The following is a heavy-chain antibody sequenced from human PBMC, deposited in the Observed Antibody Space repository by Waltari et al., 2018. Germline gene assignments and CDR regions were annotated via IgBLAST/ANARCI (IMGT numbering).Heavy chain of an antibody. CDR3: TSDTSRWDDYYSDY. CDR1: GFIFGDAA. CDR2: IKSKANNYAT. J-gene: IGHJ4*02. Sequence: EVQLVESGGGLVHSGGSLKLSCTASGFIFGDAAMHWVRQASGTGLEWVGRIKSKANNYATMYGAAVKGRFTISRDDSTNTAYLQMNSLKSDDTAVYYCTSDTSRWDDYYSDYWGQGTLVTVSS. V-gene: IGHV3-73*01. D-gene: IGHD1-1*01.